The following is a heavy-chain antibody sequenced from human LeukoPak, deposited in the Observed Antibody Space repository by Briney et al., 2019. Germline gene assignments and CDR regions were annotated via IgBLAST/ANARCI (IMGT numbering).Heavy chain of an antibody. CDR3: GRSYGSSHPDWFDP. V-gene: IGHV1-18*01. Sequence: ASVKVSCKASGYTFTSYGISWVRQAPGQGLEWMGWISGYNGNPNYAQKLQGRVTMTTDTSTSTAYMELRSLRADDTAVYYCGRSYGSSHPDWFDPWGQGTLVTVSS. D-gene: IGHD6-6*01. CDR2: ISGYNGNP. CDR1: GYTFTSYG. J-gene: IGHJ5*02.